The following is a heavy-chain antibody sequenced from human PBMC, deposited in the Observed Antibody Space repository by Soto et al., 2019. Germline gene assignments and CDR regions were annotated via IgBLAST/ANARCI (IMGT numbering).Heavy chain of an antibody. V-gene: IGHV4-39*01. D-gene: IGHD2-8*02. J-gene: IGHJ4*02. CDR1: PSSINTTKYY. Sequence: SGTLFLTCPVSPSSINTTKYYWGGVRQNPEKGLEWIGSIDYSGTTYYKSSLKSRVTISIDTSNNQFSLKLYSMTAADTAVYYCTRHMCTRGPCYFDYWGQGTLVTVSS. CDR3: TRHMCTRGPCYFDY. CDR2: IDYSGTT.